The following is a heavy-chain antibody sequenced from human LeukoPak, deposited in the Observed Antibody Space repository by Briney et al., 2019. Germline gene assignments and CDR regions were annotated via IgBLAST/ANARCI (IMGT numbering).Heavy chain of an antibody. CDR2: ISGSGGST. D-gene: IGHD5-12*01. V-gene: IGHV3-23*01. Sequence: GGSLRLSCAAPGFTFSSYAMSWVRQAPGKGLGWVSAISGSGGSTYYADSVKGRFTISRDNSKNTLYLQMNSLRAEDTAVYYCAKERVGRGYVYFDYWGQGTLVTVSS. CDR3: AKERVGRGYVYFDY. J-gene: IGHJ4*02. CDR1: GFTFSSYA.